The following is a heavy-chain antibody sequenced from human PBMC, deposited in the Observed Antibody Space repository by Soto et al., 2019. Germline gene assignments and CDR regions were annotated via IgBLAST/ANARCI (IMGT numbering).Heavy chain of an antibody. CDR1: GFTFINYA. J-gene: IGHJ4*02. CDR3: AKGRVGSGSLTPRVDF. V-gene: IGHV3-23*01. CDR2: ISGGGDTT. D-gene: IGHD3-10*01. Sequence: EVQLLESGGGFVQPGGSLRLSCAASGFTFINYAMTWVRQAPGKVLEWVSAISGGGDTTSYADSVKGRFTVSRDGSKNTLYLQMSSLRAEDTALYYCAKGRVGSGSLTPRVDFWGQGTLVTVSS.